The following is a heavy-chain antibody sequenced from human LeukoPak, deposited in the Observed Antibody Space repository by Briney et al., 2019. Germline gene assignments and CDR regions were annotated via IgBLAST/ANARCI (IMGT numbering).Heavy chain of an antibody. V-gene: IGHV3-74*01. CDR1: GLTISNHW. D-gene: IGHD4-23*01. Sequence: SGGSLRLSCAASGLTISNHWMHWVRQVPGKGLVWVSRIDGGASSTSYADAVKGRFSISRDNGKSTLYLQMNSLRVEDTAVYYCARGPGSTGGAYVGDYWGHGTLVTVSS. CDR3: ARGPGSTGGAYVGDY. J-gene: IGHJ4*01. CDR2: IDGGASST.